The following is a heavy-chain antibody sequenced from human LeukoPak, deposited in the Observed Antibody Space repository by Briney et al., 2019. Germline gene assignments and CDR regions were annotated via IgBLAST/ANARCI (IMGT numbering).Heavy chain of an antibody. Sequence: GASVKVSCKASGYTFTNYYMHWVRQAPGQGLEWMGIINPSGGSTSYAQKFQGRVTMTRDTSTSTVYMELSSLRSDDTAVYYCARPGVLLWFGELSLDWYFDLWGRGTLVTVSS. V-gene: IGHV1-46*01. D-gene: IGHD3-10*01. CDR3: ARPGVLLWFGELSLDWYFDL. J-gene: IGHJ2*01. CDR1: GYTFTNYY. CDR2: INPSGGST.